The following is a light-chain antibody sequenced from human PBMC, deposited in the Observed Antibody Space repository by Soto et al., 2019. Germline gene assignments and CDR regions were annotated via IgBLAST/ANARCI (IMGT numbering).Light chain of an antibody. V-gene: IGKV3-15*01. J-gene: IGKJ5*01. CDR3: QQYHNWPPIT. CDR1: QSISNS. Sequence: EIVMTQSPATLSVSPGERATLSCRASQSISNSFVWYQQKPGQAPRLLIYGASTSATGIPARFSGSGSGTEFTLTISSLQSEDFAVYYCQQYHNWPPITFGQGTRLEIK. CDR2: GAS.